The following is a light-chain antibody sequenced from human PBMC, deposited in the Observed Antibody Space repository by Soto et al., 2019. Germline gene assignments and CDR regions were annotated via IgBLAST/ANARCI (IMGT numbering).Light chain of an antibody. J-gene: IGLJ1*01. CDR2: DVS. CDR3: SSYTTSNTRQIV. V-gene: IGLV2-14*01. CDR1: NSDVGGYNY. Sequence: QSVLTQPASLSGSPGQSITISCTGTNSDVGGYNYVSWYQQHPGKAPKFMIYDVSNRPSGVSIRFSGSKSGNTASLTISGLQAEDEADYYCSSYTTSNTRQIVFGTGTRSPS.